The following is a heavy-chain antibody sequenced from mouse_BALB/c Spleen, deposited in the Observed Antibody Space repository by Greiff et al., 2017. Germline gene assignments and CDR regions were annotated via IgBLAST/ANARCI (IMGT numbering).Heavy chain of an antibody. Sequence: VHLVESGAELVRPGVSVKISCKGSGYTFTDYAMHWVKQSHAKSLEWIGVISTYYGDASYNQKFKGKATMTVDKSSSTAYMELARLTSEDSAIYYCARSLLQGYAMDYWGQGTSVTVSS. J-gene: IGHJ4*01. V-gene: IGHV1S137*01. CDR1: GYTFTDYA. D-gene: IGHD1-1*01. CDR2: ISTYYGDA. CDR3: ARSLLQGYAMDY.